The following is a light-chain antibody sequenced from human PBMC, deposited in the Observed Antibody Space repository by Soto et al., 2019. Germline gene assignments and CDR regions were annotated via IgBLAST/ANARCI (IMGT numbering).Light chain of an antibody. CDR3: QVWDSSSDHVV. V-gene: IGLV3-21*04. Sequence: SYELTQPPSVSVAPGKTARITCGGNNIGSKSVHWYQQKPGQAPVLVIYYDSDRPSGIPERFSGSNSGNTATLTISRVEAGDGGDYYCQVWDSSSDHVVFGGGTKLTVL. CDR1: NIGSKS. CDR2: YDS. J-gene: IGLJ2*01.